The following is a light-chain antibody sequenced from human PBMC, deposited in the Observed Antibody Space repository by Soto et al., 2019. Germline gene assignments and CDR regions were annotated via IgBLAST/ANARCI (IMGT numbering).Light chain of an antibody. Sequence: TQSPATLSVSPGERATLSCRASQTIYSNVAWYQQKPGQAPRLLIYDASNRATGIPARFSGSGSGTDFTLTISSLEPEDFAVYYCQQRSNWPSFGQGTRLEIK. CDR3: QQRSNWPS. J-gene: IGKJ5*01. V-gene: IGKV3-11*01. CDR2: DAS. CDR1: QTIYSN.